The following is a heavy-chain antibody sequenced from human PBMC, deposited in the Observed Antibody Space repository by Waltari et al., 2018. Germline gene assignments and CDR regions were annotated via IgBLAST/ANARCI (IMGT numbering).Heavy chain of an antibody. CDR1: GYNFMEYP. V-gene: IGHV1-3*01. CDR3: ARPFTAGYVWGY. D-gene: IGHD3-16*01. CDR2: TNAGRDKT. J-gene: IGHJ4*02. Sequence: QVHLVQSGAEVKKPGTSVKVSCEASGYNFMEYPIHWVRQAPGQSLEWMGWTNAGRDKTMYSQKFPGRVTISRDASASTVYMELTSLTPEDTSTYYCARPFTAGYVWGYWGQGTLVTVSS.